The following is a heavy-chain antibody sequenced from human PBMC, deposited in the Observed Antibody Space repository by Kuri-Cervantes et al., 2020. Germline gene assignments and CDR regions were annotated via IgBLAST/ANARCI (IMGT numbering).Heavy chain of an antibody. CDR1: GGPISSSNW. Sequence: SETLSLTCAVSGGPISSSNWWSWVRQPPGKGLEWIGEIYHSGSTNYNPSLKSRVTISVDKSKNQFSLKLSSVTAADTAVYYCARNVDSSSFSYFDLWGRGTLVTVSS. CDR2: IYHSGST. V-gene: IGHV4-4*02. J-gene: IGHJ2*01. D-gene: IGHD6-13*01. CDR3: ARNVDSSSFSYFDL.